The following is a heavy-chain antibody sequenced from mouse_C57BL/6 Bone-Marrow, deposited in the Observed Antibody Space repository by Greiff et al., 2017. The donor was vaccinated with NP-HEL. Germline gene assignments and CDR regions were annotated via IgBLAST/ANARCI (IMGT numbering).Heavy chain of an antibody. Sequence: VKVVESGAELARPGASVKLSCKASGYTFTSYGISWVKQRTGQGLEWIGEIYPRSGNTYYNEKFKGKATLTADKSSSTAYMELRSLTSEDSAVYFCARRYDGYYVPFAYWGQGTLVTVSA. D-gene: IGHD2-3*01. CDR3: ARRYDGYYVPFAY. CDR1: GYTFTSYG. CDR2: IYPRSGNT. V-gene: IGHV1-81*01. J-gene: IGHJ3*01.